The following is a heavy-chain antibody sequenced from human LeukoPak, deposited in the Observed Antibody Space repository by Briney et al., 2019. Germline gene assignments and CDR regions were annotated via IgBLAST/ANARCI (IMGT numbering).Heavy chain of an antibody. D-gene: IGHD7-27*01. CDR2: FNWNGDST. Sequence: GGSLRLSCAASGFTFDDYGMSWVRQAPGKGLEWVSSFNWNGDSTGYADSVKGRFTISRDSAKNSLYLLMNSLRAEDTALYYCARDPTGGLLGGYFDYWGQGTLVTVSS. J-gene: IGHJ4*02. CDR3: ARDPTGGLLGGYFDY. CDR1: GFTFDDYG. V-gene: IGHV3-20*04.